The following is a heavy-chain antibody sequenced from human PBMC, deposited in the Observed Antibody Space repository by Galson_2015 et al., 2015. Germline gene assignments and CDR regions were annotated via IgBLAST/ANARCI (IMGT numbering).Heavy chain of an antibody. D-gene: IGHD5-24*01. CDR2: ISYDGSNK. V-gene: IGHV3-30*18. CDR3: AKPEMATITYDY. J-gene: IGHJ4*02. Sequence: LRLSCAASGFTFRSYGMHWVRQAPGKGLEWVAVISYDGSNKYYADSVKGRFTISRDNSKNTLYLQMNSLRAEDTSVYYCAKPEMATITYDYWGQGTLVTVSS. CDR1: GFTFRSYG.